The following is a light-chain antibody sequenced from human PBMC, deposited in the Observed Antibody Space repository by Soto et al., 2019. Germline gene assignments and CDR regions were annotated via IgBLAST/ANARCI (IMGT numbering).Light chain of an antibody. J-gene: IGKJ2*01. V-gene: IGKV3-20*01. CDR3: QQYGSTPAMYP. CDR1: QSVSSSY. Sequence: EIVLTQSPGTLSLSPGERATLSCRASQSVSSSYLAWYQQKPAQAPRLLIYGASSRATGSLDRFSGSGSGTEFTLPISRLEPEYFAVYFCQQYGSTPAMYPFVQGTKLEIK. CDR2: GAS.